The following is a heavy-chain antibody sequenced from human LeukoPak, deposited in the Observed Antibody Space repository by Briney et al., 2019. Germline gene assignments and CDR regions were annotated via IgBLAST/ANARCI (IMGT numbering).Heavy chain of an antibody. Sequence: GASVKVSCQASGYTFTSYDINWVRQATGQGLEWMGWMNPNSGNTGYAQKFQGRVTITRNTSISTAYMELSSLRSEDTAVYHCARGYRKQQHSREYFQHWGQGTLVTVSS. CDR3: ARGYRKQQHSREYFQH. J-gene: IGHJ1*01. V-gene: IGHV1-8*03. CDR1: GYTFTSYD. CDR2: MNPNSGNT. D-gene: IGHD6-13*01.